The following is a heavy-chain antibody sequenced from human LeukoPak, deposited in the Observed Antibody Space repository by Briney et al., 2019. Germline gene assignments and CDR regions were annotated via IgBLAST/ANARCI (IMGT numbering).Heavy chain of an antibody. D-gene: IGHD2-2*01. CDR1: GFTFSRYE. CDR3: ARAQLNLVVDFGMDV. Sequence: PGGSLRLSCAASGFTFSRYEMNWVRQAPGKGLEWVSYISRSGDTIYFADSVKGRFTISRDNAKNSLYLQMSSLRAEDTAVYYCARAQLNLVVDFGMDVWGQGTTVTVSS. CDR2: ISRSGDTI. V-gene: IGHV3-48*03. J-gene: IGHJ6*02.